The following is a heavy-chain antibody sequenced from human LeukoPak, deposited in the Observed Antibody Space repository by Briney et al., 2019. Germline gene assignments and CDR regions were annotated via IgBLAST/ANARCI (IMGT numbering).Heavy chain of an antibody. J-gene: IGHJ4*02. Sequence: GGSLRLSCAASGFNFNSYTMNWVRQAPGKGLQWVANILASGSPTYYADSVKGRFIISRDNSKNTVYLQMSSLRVEDTAIYYCAKDLRPDGVDNFDHWGQGILVTVSS. CDR2: ILASGSPT. V-gene: IGHV3-23*01. CDR3: AKDLRPDGVDNFDH. D-gene: IGHD2-8*01. CDR1: GFNFNSYT.